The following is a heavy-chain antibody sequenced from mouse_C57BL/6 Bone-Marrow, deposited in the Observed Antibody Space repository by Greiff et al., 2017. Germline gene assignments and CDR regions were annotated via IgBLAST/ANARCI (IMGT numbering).Heavy chain of an antibody. D-gene: IGHD1-1*01. J-gene: IGHJ4*01. CDR2: SRNKANDYTT. CDR3: ARDPSTTVVGPYAMDY. Sequence: EVNLVESGGGLVQSGRSLRLSCATSGFTFSDFYMEWVRQAPGQGLEWIAASRNKANDYTTEYSASVKGRFIVSRDTSQSILYLQMHALRAEDTAIDYCARDPSTTVVGPYAMDYWGQGTSVTVSA. V-gene: IGHV7-1*01. CDR1: GFTFSDFY.